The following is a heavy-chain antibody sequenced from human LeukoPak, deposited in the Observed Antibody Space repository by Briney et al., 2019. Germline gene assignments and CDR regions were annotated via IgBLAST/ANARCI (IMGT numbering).Heavy chain of an antibody. Sequence: TGGSLRLSCAASGFTFSTYWMTWVRQAPGKGPEWVANIKEDGSATYYVDSVKGRFTISRDNAKKSLYLQMNSLRAEDTAVYYCARDSPGYLAYDSGGQGPLVTVS. CDR3: ARDSPGYLAYDS. V-gene: IGHV3-7*04. D-gene: IGHD1-1*01. CDR1: GFTFSTYW. J-gene: IGHJ4*02. CDR2: IKEDGSAT.